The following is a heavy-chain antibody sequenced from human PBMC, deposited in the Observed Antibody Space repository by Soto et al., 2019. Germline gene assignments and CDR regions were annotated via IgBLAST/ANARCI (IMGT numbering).Heavy chain of an antibody. CDR2: VKSKTDGGTT. J-gene: IGHJ3*02. Sequence: EVQLVESGGGLVKPGGSLRLSCAASGFTFSKVWMSWVRQAPGKGLEWVGRVKSKTDGGTTDYAAPVKGRFTISRDDSKNTLHLQMNSLKTEDTAVYYCTTLDGTATYYNAFDIWGQGTMVTVSS. CDR3: TTLDGTATYYNAFDI. CDR1: GFTFSKVW. V-gene: IGHV3-15*01. D-gene: IGHD2-15*01.